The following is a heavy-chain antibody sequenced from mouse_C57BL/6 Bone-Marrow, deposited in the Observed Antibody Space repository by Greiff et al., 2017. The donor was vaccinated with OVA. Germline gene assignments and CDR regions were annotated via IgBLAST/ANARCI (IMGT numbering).Heavy chain of an antibody. Sequence: EVMLVESGGGLVKPGGSLKLSCAASGFTFSSYTMSWVRQTPEKRLEWVATISGGGGNTYYPDSVKGRFTISRDNAKNTLYLQMSSLRSEDTALYYGARHVKGLTGTRDAMDYWGQGTSVTVSS. J-gene: IGHJ4*01. CDR3: ARHVKGLTGTRDAMDY. CDR2: ISGGGGNT. V-gene: IGHV5-9*01. D-gene: IGHD4-1*01. CDR1: GFTFSSYT.